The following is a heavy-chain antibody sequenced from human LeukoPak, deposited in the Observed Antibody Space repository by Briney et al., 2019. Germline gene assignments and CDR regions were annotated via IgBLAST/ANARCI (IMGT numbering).Heavy chain of an antibody. CDR1: GGSISSYY. V-gene: IGHV4-34*01. D-gene: IGHD3-3*01. Sequence: SETLSLTCTVSGGSISSYYWSWIRQPPGKGLEWIGEINHSGSTNYNPSLKSRVTISVDTSKNQFSLKLSSVTAADTAVYYCAGLSLEKYGMDVWGQGTTVTVSS. CDR2: INHSGST. J-gene: IGHJ6*02. CDR3: AGLSLEKYGMDV.